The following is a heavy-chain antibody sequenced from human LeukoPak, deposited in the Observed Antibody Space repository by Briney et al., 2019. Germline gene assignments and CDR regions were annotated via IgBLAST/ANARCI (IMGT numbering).Heavy chain of an antibody. J-gene: IGHJ4*02. CDR1: GFTFRSYA. CDR2: VGGGGVST. CDR3: ARGHGDFDY. Sequence: GGSLRLSCAASGFTFRSYAMSWVRQAPGKGLEWVSTVGGGGVSTYYADAVKGRFTISRDNSKSTLYLQMNSLRAEDAAVYYCARGHGDFDYWGQGTLVTVSS. D-gene: IGHD3-10*01. V-gene: IGHV3-23*01.